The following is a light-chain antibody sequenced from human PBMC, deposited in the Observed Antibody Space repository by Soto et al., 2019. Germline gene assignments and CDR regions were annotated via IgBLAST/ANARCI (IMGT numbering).Light chain of an antibody. CDR3: QQRSNWPGT. CDR2: DAS. J-gene: IGKJ5*01. CDR1: QSVSSY. Sequence: EIVLTQSPATLSLSPVERATLSGMASQSVSSYLAWYQQKPGQAPRLLIYDASNRATGIPARFSGSGSGTDFTLTISSLEPEDFAVYYCQQRSNWPGTFGQGTRLEIK. V-gene: IGKV3-11*01.